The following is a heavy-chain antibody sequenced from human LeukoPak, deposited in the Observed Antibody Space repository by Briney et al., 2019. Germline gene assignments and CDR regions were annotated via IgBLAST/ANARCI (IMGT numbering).Heavy chain of an antibody. CDR3: ARATFYYDTPGYYFDS. D-gene: IGHD3-22*01. J-gene: IGHJ4*02. V-gene: IGHV4-59*11. CDR1: DGSFSSHY. CDR2: IYYLGST. Sequence: SETLSLTCSVSDGSFSSHYWGWLRQPPGQGLEGIGYIYYLGSTNYNPSLKTRITISVDTSKNQLSLRLNSMTAADTAVYVCARATFYYDTPGYYFDSWGQGTLVTVSS.